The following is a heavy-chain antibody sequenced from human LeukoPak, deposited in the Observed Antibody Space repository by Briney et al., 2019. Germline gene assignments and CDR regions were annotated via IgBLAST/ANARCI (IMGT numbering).Heavy chain of an antibody. CDR1: GGTFSSYA. CDR3: ARALRDPYYYYGMDV. V-gene: IGHV1-69*04. J-gene: IGHJ6*02. D-gene: IGHD5-12*01. CDR2: IIPIFGIA. Sequence: ASVKVSCKASGGTFSSYAISWVRQAPGQGLEWMGRIIPIFGIANYAQKFQGRVTITADKSTSTAYMELSSLRSEDTAVYYCARALRDPYYYYGMDVWGQGTTVTVSS.